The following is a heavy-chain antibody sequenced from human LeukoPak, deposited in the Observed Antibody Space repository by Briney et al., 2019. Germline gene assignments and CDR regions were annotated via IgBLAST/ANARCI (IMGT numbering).Heavy chain of an antibody. CDR1: GFTFSYYA. Sequence: GGSLRLSCAASGFTFSYYAMIWFRQAPVKGLEWVSVISGSGGSTYYADSVKGRFTVSRDNSKSTLYLQMNSPRAEDTALYYCAKDGKKYGSTWDFDYWGQGTLVTVSS. J-gene: IGHJ4*02. CDR2: ISGSGGST. V-gene: IGHV3-23*01. CDR3: AKDGKKYGSTWDFDY. D-gene: IGHD6-13*01.